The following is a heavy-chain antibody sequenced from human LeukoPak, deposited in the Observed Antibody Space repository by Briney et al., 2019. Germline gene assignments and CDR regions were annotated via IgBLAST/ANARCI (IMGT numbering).Heavy chain of an antibody. CDR2: TYYRSKWYN. Sequence: SQTLSLTCAISGDIVSSNSAAWNWIRQSPSRGLEWLGRTYYRSKWYNDYAVSVKRRITINPDTSKNQFSLQLNSVTPEDTAVYYCARAAAESYYYYYGMDVWGQGTTVTVSS. J-gene: IGHJ6*02. CDR1: GDIVSSNSAA. V-gene: IGHV6-1*01. CDR3: ARAAAESYYYYYGMDV. D-gene: IGHD6-13*01.